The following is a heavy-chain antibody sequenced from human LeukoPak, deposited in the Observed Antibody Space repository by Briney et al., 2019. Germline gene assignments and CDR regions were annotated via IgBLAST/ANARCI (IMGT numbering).Heavy chain of an antibody. Sequence: SETLSLTCTVSGGSISSYYWSWIRQPPGKGLEWIGYIYYSGSTYYNPSLKSRVTISVDTSKNQFSLKLSSVTAADTAVYYCARTHIVALGAFDIWGQGTMVTVSS. CDR2: IYYSGST. D-gene: IGHD5-12*01. CDR1: GGSISSYY. J-gene: IGHJ3*02. V-gene: IGHV4-59*06. CDR3: ARTHIVALGAFDI.